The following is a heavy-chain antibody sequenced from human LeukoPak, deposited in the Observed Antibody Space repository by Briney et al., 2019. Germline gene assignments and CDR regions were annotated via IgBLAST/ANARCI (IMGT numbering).Heavy chain of an antibody. Sequence: GGSLRLSCAASGFTFSSYWMHWVRQAPGKGLVWVSRLNTDGSRTSYADSVKGRFTISRDNSKNTLYLQMNSLRAEDTAVYYCAKDWFRQDAFDIWGQGTMVTVSS. CDR2: LNTDGSRT. CDR1: GFTFSSYW. V-gene: IGHV3-74*01. D-gene: IGHD3-10*01. J-gene: IGHJ3*02. CDR3: AKDWFRQDAFDI.